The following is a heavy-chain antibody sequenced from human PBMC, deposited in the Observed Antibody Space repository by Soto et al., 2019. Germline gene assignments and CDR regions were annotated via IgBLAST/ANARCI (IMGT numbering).Heavy chain of an antibody. D-gene: IGHD6-19*01. CDR1: GFTFSSFA. Sequence: EVQLLESGGGLVQFGGSLRLSCAASGFTFSSFALGWVRQAPGKGLEWVAAISDSGGSTFYADSVKGRFTISRDNSKNTLDLQMNSLRAEDTAVYYCAKDATRTSGWYHFDFWGQGTLVTVSS. V-gene: IGHV3-23*01. J-gene: IGHJ4*02. CDR3: AKDATRTSGWYHFDF. CDR2: ISDSGGST.